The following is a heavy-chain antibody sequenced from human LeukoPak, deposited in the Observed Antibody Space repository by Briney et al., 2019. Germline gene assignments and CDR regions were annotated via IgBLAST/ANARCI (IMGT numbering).Heavy chain of an antibody. V-gene: IGHV4-59*01. CDR3: ARVLHGHKLDY. J-gene: IGHJ4*02. CDR2: IYYSGST. D-gene: IGHD5-24*01. CDR1: GGSISSYY. Sequence: SETLSLTCTVSGGSISSYYWSWLRQPPGKGLEWIGYIYYSGSTNYNPSLKSRVTISVDTSKNQFSLKLSSVTAADTAVYYCARVLHGHKLDYWGQGTLVTVSS.